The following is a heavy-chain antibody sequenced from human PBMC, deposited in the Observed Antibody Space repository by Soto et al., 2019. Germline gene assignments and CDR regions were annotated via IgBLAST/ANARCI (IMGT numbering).Heavy chain of an antibody. J-gene: IGHJ6*03. CDR3: AREFKGHVGTGHYFYYMDV. V-gene: IGHV3-13*01. Sequence: EVQLVESGGGLVQPGGSLRLSCAASGFTFSSSDLHWVRQATGKGLEWVSAIGAAGDTYYADSVKGRFTISRENAKNLLYLQMDSLRAGDTAVYYCAREFKGHVGTGHYFYYMDVWGKGTTVTVSS. CDR1: GFTFSSSD. CDR2: IGAAGDT. D-gene: IGHD1-26*01.